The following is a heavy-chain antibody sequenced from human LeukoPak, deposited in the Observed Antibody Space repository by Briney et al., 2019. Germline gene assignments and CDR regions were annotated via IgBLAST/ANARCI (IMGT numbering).Heavy chain of an antibody. D-gene: IGHD3-3*01. Sequence: PSETLSLTCTVSGGSISSYYWSWIRQPPGKGLEWIGYIYYSGSTYSNPSLKSRVIISVDTSKNQFSLKLSSVTAADTAVYWCARGAFGVLLSAFDIWGQGTMVTVSS. V-gene: IGHV4-59*08. CDR3: ARGAFGVLLSAFDI. CDR1: GGSISSYY. CDR2: IYYSGST. J-gene: IGHJ3*02.